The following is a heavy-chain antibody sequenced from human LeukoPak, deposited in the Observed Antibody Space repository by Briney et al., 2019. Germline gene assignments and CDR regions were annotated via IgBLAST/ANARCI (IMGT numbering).Heavy chain of an antibody. CDR3: ARAHSSGWYSDYFDY. D-gene: IGHD6-19*01. CDR1: GFTFSSYG. J-gene: IGHJ4*02. CDR2: IWYDGSNK. Sequence: GRSLRLSCAASGFTFSSYGMHWVRQAPGKGLEWVAVIWYDGSNKYYSDSVKGRFTISRDNSKNTLYLQMNSLRAEDTAVYYCARAHSSGWYSDYFDYWGQGTLVTVSS. V-gene: IGHV3-33*01.